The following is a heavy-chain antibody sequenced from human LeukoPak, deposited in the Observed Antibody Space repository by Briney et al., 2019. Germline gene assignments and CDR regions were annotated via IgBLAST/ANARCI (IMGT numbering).Heavy chain of an antibody. CDR1: GGSISSGGYY. D-gene: IGHD6-13*01. V-gene: IGHV4-61*08. CDR3: AREEHSVCSSSWCAFDI. J-gene: IGHJ3*02. CDR2: IYYSGST. Sequence: PSETLSLTCTVSGGSISSGGYYWSWIRQHPGKGLEWIGYIYYSGSTNYNPSLKSRVTISVDTSKNQFSLKLSSVTAADTAVYYCAREEHSVCSSSWCAFDIWGQGTMVTVSS.